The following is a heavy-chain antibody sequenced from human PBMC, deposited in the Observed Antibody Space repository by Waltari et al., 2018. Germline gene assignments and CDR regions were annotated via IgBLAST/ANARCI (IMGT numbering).Heavy chain of an antibody. J-gene: IGHJ4*02. D-gene: IGHD1-26*01. Sequence: EVQLVESGGGLVQPGGSLRLSCVGSGVMFTNSWTDWVRQAPGQGLEWVANIRDDGSEKNYVDSVKGRVTISRDNVKNSLYLQMNSLRVEDTGIYYCARAFAGSGSYWGRGILVTVSS. CDR3: ARAFAGSGSY. CDR1: GVMFTNSW. V-gene: IGHV3-7*01. CDR2: IRDDGSEK.